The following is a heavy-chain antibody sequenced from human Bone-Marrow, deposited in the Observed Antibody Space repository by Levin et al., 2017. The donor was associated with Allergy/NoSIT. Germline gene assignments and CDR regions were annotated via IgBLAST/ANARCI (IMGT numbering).Heavy chain of an antibody. CDR2: IYYSGST. J-gene: IGHJ4*02. CDR1: GGSISSYY. CDR3: ARLRNPRDYFDY. V-gene: IGHV4-59*08. Sequence: SETLSLTCTVSGGSISSYYWSWIRQPPGKGLEWIGYIYYSGSTNYNPSLKSRVTISVDTSKNQFSLKLSSVTAADTAVYYCARLRNPRDYFDYWGQGTLVTVSS. D-gene: IGHD1-14*01.